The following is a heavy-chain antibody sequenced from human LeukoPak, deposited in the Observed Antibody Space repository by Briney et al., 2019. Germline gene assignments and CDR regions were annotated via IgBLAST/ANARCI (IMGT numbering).Heavy chain of an antibody. CDR3: ARERSSGWYFDY. CDR2: ISSSSNYI. V-gene: IGHV3-21*01. CDR1: GFTFSSYS. D-gene: IGHD6-19*01. J-gene: IGHJ4*02. Sequence: GGSLRLSCAASGFTFSSYSMNWVRQAPGKGLEWVSSISSSSNYIYYADSVKGRFTISRDNAKNSLYLQMNSLRAEDTAVYYCARERSSGWYFDYWGQGTLVTVSS.